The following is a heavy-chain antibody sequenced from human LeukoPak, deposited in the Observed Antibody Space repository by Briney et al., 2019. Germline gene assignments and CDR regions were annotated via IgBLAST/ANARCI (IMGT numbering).Heavy chain of an antibody. CDR1: GYTFTSYD. Sequence: ASVKVSCKASGYTFTSYDINWVRQATGQGLEWMGWMNPNSGNTGYAQKFQGRVTMTRNTSISTAYMELSSLRSEDTAVYYRAIGNGYYYYYYGMDVWGQGTTVTVSS. J-gene: IGHJ6*02. CDR2: MNPNSGNT. V-gene: IGHV1-8*01. D-gene: IGHD1-26*01. CDR3: AIGNGYYYYYYGMDV.